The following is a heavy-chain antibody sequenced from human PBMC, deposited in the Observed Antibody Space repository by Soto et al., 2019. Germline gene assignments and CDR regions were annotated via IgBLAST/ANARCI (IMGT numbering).Heavy chain of an antibody. J-gene: IGHJ3*02. CDR2: ISWNSGSI. Sequence: EVQLVESGGALVRLGRSLRLSCAASGFTFDDYAMHWFGQAPGKGLRGASGISWNSGSIGYADSVKGRFTISRDNAKNSLYLQMNSLRAEDTALYYCAKGGGYYDSSGYYAFDIWGQGTMVTVSS. V-gene: IGHV3-9*01. CDR1: GFTFDDYA. D-gene: IGHD3-22*01. CDR3: AKGGGYYDSSGYYAFDI.